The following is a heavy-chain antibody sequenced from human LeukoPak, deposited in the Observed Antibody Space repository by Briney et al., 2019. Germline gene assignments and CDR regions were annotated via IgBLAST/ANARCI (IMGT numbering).Heavy chain of an antibody. V-gene: IGHV3-43*01. Sequence: GGSLRLSCAASGFTFDDYSMHWVRQAPGKGLEWVSLISWDGGSTYYADSVKGRFTISRDNSKNSLFLQMNSLRTEDTAVYYCAKEPDIVVVPAAPPVDYWGQGTLVTVSS. J-gene: IGHJ4*02. CDR1: GFTFDDYS. CDR3: AKEPDIVVVPAAPPVDY. CDR2: ISWDGGST. D-gene: IGHD2-2*01.